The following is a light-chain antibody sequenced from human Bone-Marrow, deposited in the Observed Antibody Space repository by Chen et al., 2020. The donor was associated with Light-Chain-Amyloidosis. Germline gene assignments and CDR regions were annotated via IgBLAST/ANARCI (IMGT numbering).Light chain of an antibody. V-gene: IGLV1-47*01. Sequence: QSVLTQPPSASGTPGQRVTISCSGASTNIGINYVYWYQHFPGAAPNLLIHRTNQRPSGVPARFAASTSGISACLAVSGRRSEDEADYYGAAGEGSLSSHVCGTGTKVIVL. J-gene: IGLJ1*01. CDR2: RTN. CDR1: STNIGINY. CDR3: AAGEGSLSSHV.